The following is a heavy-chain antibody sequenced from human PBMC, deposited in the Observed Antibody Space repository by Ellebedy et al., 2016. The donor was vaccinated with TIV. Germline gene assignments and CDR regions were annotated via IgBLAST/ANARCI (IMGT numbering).Heavy chain of an antibody. CDR2: ITGDGGST. D-gene: IGHD7-27*01. J-gene: IGHJ4*02. Sequence: GESLKISCSASGFTFTPYAMHWVRQAPGKGLEYVSAITGDGGSTYYADSVKGRFTISRDNSKHTLYLQMSSLRAEDTAMYYCVKAWGDWGQGTLVTVSS. CDR3: VKAWGD. CDR1: GFTFTPYA. V-gene: IGHV3-64D*06.